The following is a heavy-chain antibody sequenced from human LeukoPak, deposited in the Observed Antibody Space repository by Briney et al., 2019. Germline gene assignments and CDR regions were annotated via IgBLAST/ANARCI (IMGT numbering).Heavy chain of an antibody. J-gene: IGHJ4*02. V-gene: IGHV3-13*01. D-gene: IGHD6-19*01. Sequence: GGSLRLSCAASGFTFRSYDMHGVLQVTGKGLEWVSAVGISGDTYYAGSVKGRFTISRENAKNSLYLQMNSLTAGDTAVYYCVRGGIQVSGIDEIDYWGQGTLVTVSS. CDR2: VGISGDT. CDR3: VRGGIQVSGIDEIDY. CDR1: GFTFRSYD.